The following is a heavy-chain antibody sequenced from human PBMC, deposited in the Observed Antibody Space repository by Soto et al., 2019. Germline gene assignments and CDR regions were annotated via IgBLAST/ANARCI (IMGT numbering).Heavy chain of an antibody. Sequence: SVKVSCKASGGTFSSYAISWVRQAPGQGLEWMGGIIPIFGTANYAQKFQGRVTITADKSTSTAYMELSSLRSEDTAVYYCARGYYDTSGYYPIDFWGQGTLVTVSS. CDR3: ARGYYDTSGYYPIDF. D-gene: IGHD3-22*01. J-gene: IGHJ4*02. CDR1: GGTFSSYA. V-gene: IGHV1-69*06. CDR2: IIPIFGTA.